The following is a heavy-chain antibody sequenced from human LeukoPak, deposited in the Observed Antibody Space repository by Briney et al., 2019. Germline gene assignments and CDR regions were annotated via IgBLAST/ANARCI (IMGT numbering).Heavy chain of an antibody. CDR3: ATDRGLDSGIDY. CDR1: GYTLTELS. J-gene: IGHJ4*02. V-gene: IGHV1-24*01. D-gene: IGHD1-26*01. Sequence: ASVKVSCXVSGYTLTELSMHWVRLAPGKGLEWMGGFDPEDGETIYAQRFQGRVTMTEDTSTDTAYMELSSLRSEDTAVYYCATDRGLDSGIDYWGQGTLVTVSS. CDR2: FDPEDGET.